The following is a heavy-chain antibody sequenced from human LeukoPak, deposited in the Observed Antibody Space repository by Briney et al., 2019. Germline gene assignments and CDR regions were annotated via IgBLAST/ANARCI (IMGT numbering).Heavy chain of an antibody. V-gene: IGHV1-2*02. Sequence: GASVKVSCKASGYTFTGYYIHWVRQAPGQGLEWMGWVDPNSGATNRAQTFQGRVTRTRDTSINTAYMELTRLISDDTAVYYCARTFGSYSLSGLEYWGQGTPVTVSS. CDR2: VDPNSGAT. J-gene: IGHJ4*02. CDR3: ARTFGSYSLSGLEY. D-gene: IGHD2-21*01. CDR1: GYTFTGYY.